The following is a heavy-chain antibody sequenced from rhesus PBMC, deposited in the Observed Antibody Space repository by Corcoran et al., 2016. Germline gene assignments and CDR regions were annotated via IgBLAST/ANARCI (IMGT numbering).Heavy chain of an antibody. CDR3: TRDLRIAAGLSGLDS. D-gene: IGHD6-13*01. Sequence: DVQLVESGGGLVKPGGSLRLSCVASGFTFSSYEMHWVRQAPGKGLEWFSVISERGVTIYYADSVKGRFTISRDNAKNSLFLQMNSLRAEDTAVYYCTRDLRIAAGLSGLDSWGQGVVVTVSS. CDR2: ISERGVTI. CDR1: GFTFSSYE. J-gene: IGHJ6*01. V-gene: IGHV3-100*02.